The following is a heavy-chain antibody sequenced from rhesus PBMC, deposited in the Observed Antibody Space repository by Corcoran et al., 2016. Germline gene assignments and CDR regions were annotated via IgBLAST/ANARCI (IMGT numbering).Heavy chain of an antibody. CDR1: GGSISSYW. CDR3: AKLLLGYGLDS. D-gene: IGHD2-39*01. J-gene: IGHJ6*01. Sequence: QVQLQESGPGVVKPSETLSLTCAVSGGSISSYWWGWIRQPPGKGLEWSGQIYGVSGSTTNNPSLKGPVTISSATSKNQFSLKLSSVTAADTAVYYCAKLLLGYGLDSWGQGVVVTVSS. CDR2: IYGVSGST. V-gene: IGHV4-147*01.